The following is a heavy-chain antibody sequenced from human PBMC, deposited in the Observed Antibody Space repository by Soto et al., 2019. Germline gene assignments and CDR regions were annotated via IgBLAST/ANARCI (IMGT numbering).Heavy chain of an antibody. CDR1: SFSISSGYY. D-gene: IGHD6-19*01. V-gene: IGHV4-38-2*01. CDR3: ARGAFSGWLDY. CDR2: IYHSGTT. J-gene: IGHJ4*02. Sequence: PSETLSLTCAVSSFSISSGYYWGWVRQPPGKGLEWIGSIYHSGTTNYSPSLKSRVTISVDTSKSQFSLKLSSVTAADTAVYYCARGAFSGWLDYWGQGTLVTVSS.